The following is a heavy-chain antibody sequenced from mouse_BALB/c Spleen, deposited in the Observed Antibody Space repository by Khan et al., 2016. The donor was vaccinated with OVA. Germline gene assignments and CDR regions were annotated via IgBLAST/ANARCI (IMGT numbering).Heavy chain of an antibody. J-gene: IGHJ2*01. CDR1: GYTFINYW. CDR2: INPSTGYT. V-gene: IGHV1-7*01. D-gene: IGHD1-1*01. Sequence: QVQLQQSGAELAKPGASVKMSCKASGYTFINYWILWVKQRPGQGLEWIGYINPSTGYTEYNQNFKDKATLTADNSSSTAYLQMSSLTSEDSAVXYCARGGLRWDFDYWGQGTTLTVSS. CDR3: ARGGLRWDFDY.